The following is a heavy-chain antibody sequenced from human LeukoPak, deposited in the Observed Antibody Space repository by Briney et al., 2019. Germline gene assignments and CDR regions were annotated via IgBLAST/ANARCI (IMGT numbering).Heavy chain of an antibody. CDR2: ISSGGFFI. D-gene: IGHD6-19*01. J-gene: IGHJ5*02. CDR1: GFTFTSYS. V-gene: IGHV3-21*06. Sequence: GGSLRLSCAASGFTFTSYSMNWVRQAPGKGLEWVSSISSGGFFIYYADSVKGRFTISRDNAKNSLFLQMNSLRGEDTAVYYCARDGGVDRLGVAVTDGFDPWGQGTLVSVSS. CDR3: ARDGGVDRLGVAVTDGFDP.